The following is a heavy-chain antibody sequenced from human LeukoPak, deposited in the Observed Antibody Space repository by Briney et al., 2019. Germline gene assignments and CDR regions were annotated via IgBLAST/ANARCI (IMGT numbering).Heavy chain of an antibody. CDR3: ANQRYSSGWYVAGYFDY. V-gene: IGHV3-7*03. CDR1: GFIFGKYW. Sequence: GGSLRLSCAASGFIFGKYWMSWVRQAPGKGLEWVANIKLDGSEKNYVDSVKGRFTISRDNSKNSLYLQMNSLRAEDTAIYYCANQRYSSGWYVAGYFDYWGQGTLVTVSS. J-gene: IGHJ4*02. D-gene: IGHD6-19*01. CDR2: IKLDGSEK.